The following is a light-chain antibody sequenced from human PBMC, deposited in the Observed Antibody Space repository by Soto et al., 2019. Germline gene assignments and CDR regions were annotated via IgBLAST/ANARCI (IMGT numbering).Light chain of an antibody. CDR1: QTISSW. V-gene: IGKV1-5*01. J-gene: IGKJ1*01. CDR3: QHDYSYPQT. Sequence: DIQMTQSPSTLSGSVGDRVTITWRASQTISSWWAWYQQKPGKAPKLLIYGASTLQTGVPSRFSGSGSGTEFTLTISSLQPEDFATYYCQHDYSYPQTFGQGTKVDIK. CDR2: GAS.